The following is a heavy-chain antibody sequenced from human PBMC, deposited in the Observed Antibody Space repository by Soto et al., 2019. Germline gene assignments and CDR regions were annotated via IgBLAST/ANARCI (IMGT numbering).Heavy chain of an antibody. Sequence: QVQLVQSGAEVKKPGASVKVSCKASGYTFTSYDINWVRQATGQGLEWMGWRNPNSGNTGYAQKFQGRVTMTRNTSISTAYMELSSLRSEDTAVYSCARERSAAGTGWFDPWGQGTLVTVSS. J-gene: IGHJ5*02. V-gene: IGHV1-8*01. CDR2: RNPNSGNT. D-gene: IGHD6-13*01. CDR3: ARERSAAGTGWFDP. CDR1: GYTFTSYD.